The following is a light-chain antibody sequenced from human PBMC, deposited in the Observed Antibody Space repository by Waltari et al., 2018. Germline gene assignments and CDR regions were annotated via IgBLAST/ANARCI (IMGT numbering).Light chain of an antibody. Sequence: QSVLTQPPSVSGAPGQRISISCTGNSSNIGAGYDVHWYQQLPGAAPKLLIYGTTNRPSRVPDRFSGSKSGSSASLAITGLRPEDEADYYCQSSDSSLRAVFGGGTKVTVL. CDR2: GTT. CDR3: QSSDSSLRAV. V-gene: IGLV1-40*01. J-gene: IGLJ2*01. CDR1: SSNIGAGYD.